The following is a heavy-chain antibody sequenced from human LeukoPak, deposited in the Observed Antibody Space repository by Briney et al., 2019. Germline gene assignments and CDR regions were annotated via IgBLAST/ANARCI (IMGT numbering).Heavy chain of an antibody. Sequence: PSETLSLTCTVSLGSISSSSYFWGWIRQPPGKGLEWIGYISYSGSTNYNPSLKSRITISVDTSKNQFSLKLSSVTAADTAVYYCARGPTGDRLHWFDPWGQGTLVTVSS. CDR3: ARGPTGDRLHWFDP. V-gene: IGHV4-61*05. J-gene: IGHJ5*02. CDR1: LGSISSSSYF. CDR2: ISYSGST. D-gene: IGHD7-27*01.